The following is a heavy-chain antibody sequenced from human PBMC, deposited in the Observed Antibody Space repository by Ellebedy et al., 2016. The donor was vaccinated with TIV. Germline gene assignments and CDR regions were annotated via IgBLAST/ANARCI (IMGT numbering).Heavy chain of an antibody. CDR2: IIPALDIA. CDR1: GDTFSRYA. V-gene: IGHV1-69*10. Sequence: AASVKVSCKASGDTFSRYAINWVRQAPGRGLEWMGGIIPALDIAHSPQKFQDRVSLTADKSTATTYMDLRSLTSEDTAVYYCARDRSPYKSDTRPTTGAFDIWGQGTMVTVSS. CDR3: ARDRSPYKSDTRPTTGAFDI. J-gene: IGHJ3*02. D-gene: IGHD1-14*01.